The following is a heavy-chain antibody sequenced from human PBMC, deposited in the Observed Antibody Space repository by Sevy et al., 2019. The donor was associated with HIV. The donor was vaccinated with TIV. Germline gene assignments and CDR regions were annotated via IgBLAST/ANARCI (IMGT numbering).Heavy chain of an antibody. D-gene: IGHD5-18*01. J-gene: IGHJ5*02. CDR3: ASEGGYSDGSNWFDP. CDR2: INPNSGGT. Sequence: ASVKVSCKASGYTFTGYYMHSVRQAPGQGLEWMGWINPNSGGTNYAQKFQGRVTMTRDTSISTAYMELSRLRSDDTAVYYCASEGGYSDGSNWFDPWGQGTLVTVSS. CDR1: GYTFTGYY. V-gene: IGHV1-2*02.